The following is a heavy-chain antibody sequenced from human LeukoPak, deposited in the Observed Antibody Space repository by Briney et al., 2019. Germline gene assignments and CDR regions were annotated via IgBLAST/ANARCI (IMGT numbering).Heavy chain of an antibody. V-gene: IGHV1-69*06. CDR3: ARDIVVVPAAMNYYYGMGV. CDR1: GGTFSSYA. D-gene: IGHD2-2*01. J-gene: IGHJ6*04. CDR2: IIPIFGTA. Sequence: SVKVSCKASGGTFSSYAISWVRQAPGQGLEWMGGIIPIFGTANYAQKFQGRVTITADKSTSTAYMELSSLRSEDTAVYYCARDIVVVPAAMNYYYGMGVWGKGTTVTVSS.